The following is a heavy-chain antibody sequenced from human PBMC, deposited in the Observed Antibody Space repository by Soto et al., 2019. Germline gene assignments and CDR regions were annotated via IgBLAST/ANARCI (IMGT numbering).Heavy chain of an antibody. D-gene: IGHD3-3*01. CDR3: ARSLMYYDFWSGRNWFDP. CDR1: GGSFSGYY. CDR2: INHSGST. J-gene: IGHJ5*02. Sequence: SETLSLTCAVYGGSFSGYYWSWIRQPPGKGLEWIGEINHSGSTNYNPSLKSRVTISVDTSKNQFSLKLSSVTAADTAVYYCARSLMYYDFWSGRNWFDPWGQGTLVTVSS. V-gene: IGHV4-34*01.